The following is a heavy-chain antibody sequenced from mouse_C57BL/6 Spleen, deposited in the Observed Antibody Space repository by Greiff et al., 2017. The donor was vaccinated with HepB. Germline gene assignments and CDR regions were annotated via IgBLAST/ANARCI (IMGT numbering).Heavy chain of an antibody. J-gene: IGHJ4*01. CDR2: IDPSDSET. D-gene: IGHD2-4*01. CDR3: ARAYDYDHYYAMDY. V-gene: IGHV1-52*01. Sequence: QVQLQQPGAELVRPGSSVKLSCKASGYTFTSYWMHWAKQRPIQGLEWIGNIDPSDSETHYNQKFKDKATLTVDKSSSTAYMQLSSLTSEDSAVYYCARAYDYDHYYAMDYWGQGTSVTVSS. CDR1: GYTFTSYW.